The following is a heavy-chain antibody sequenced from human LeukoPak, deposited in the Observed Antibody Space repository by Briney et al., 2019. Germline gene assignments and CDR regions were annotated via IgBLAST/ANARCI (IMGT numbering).Heavy chain of an antibody. CDR3: ARAGGTYYGIAFDI. Sequence: SETLSLTCAVYGGSFSGYYWSWIRQPPGKWLEWIGEINHSGSTNYNPSLKSRVTISVDTSKNQFSLKLSSVTAADTAVYYCARAGGTYYGIAFDIWGQGTMVTVSS. CDR2: INHSGST. D-gene: IGHD1-26*01. CDR1: GGSFSGYY. V-gene: IGHV4-34*01. J-gene: IGHJ3*02.